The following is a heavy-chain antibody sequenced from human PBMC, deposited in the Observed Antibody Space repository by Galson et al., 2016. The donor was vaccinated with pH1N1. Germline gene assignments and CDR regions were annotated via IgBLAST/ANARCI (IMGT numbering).Heavy chain of an antibody. Sequence: SLRLSCAASGFTFSTFWMHWVRHVPGKGLEWVSRISSDGSSTSYADSVKGRFTISRDNAGNTLYLQMNSLRGEDTARYYCVKPDSEHSGDHWGQGTLVTVSS. J-gene: IGHJ5*02. CDR2: ISSDGSST. CDR3: VKPDSEHSGDH. V-gene: IGHV3-74*01. D-gene: IGHD6-19*01. CDR1: GFTFSTFW.